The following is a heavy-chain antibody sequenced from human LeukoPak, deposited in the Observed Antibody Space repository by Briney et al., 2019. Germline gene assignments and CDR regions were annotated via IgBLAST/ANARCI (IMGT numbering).Heavy chain of an antibody. V-gene: IGHV4-39*07. CDR1: GGSISSSSYY. CDR2: IYYSGST. CDR3: ARDSVEMATISWFDP. D-gene: IGHD5-24*01. J-gene: IGHJ5*02. Sequence: PSETLSLTCTVSGGSISSSSYYWGWIRQPPGKGLEWIGSIYYSGSTYYNPSRKSRVTISVDTSKNQFSLKLSSVTAADTAVYYCARDSVEMATISWFDPWGQGHLVTVSS.